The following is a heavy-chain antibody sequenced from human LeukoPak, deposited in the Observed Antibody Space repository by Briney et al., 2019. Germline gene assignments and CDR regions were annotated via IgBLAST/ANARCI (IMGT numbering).Heavy chain of an antibody. Sequence: GGSLRLSCAASTFTFSSYGMSWVRQTPGKGLEWVALISYDGSNKYYADSVKGRFTISRDNSKNTLYLQMNSLRPEDTAVYYCAKELKPMIVVADLFDYWGQGTLVTVSS. D-gene: IGHD3-22*01. CDR1: TFTFSSYG. J-gene: IGHJ4*02. CDR2: ISYDGSNK. CDR3: AKELKPMIVVADLFDY. V-gene: IGHV3-30*18.